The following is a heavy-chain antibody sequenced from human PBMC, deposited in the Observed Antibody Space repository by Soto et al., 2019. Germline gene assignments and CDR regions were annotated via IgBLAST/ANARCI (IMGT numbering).Heavy chain of an antibody. J-gene: IGHJ2*01. CDR1: RFTFSSNW. D-gene: IGHD2-2*01. CDR2: IKQDGSEK. Sequence: EVQLVESGGGLVQPGGSPRLSCAASRFTFSSNWMSWVRQAPGKGLEWVANIKQDGSEKYYMDSVKGRFTISRDNAKNSLYLQMNSLRAEDTAVYYCAREGGYCSSTSCYRTGFDLWGRGTLVTVSS. CDR3: AREGGYCSSTSCYRTGFDL. V-gene: IGHV3-7*01.